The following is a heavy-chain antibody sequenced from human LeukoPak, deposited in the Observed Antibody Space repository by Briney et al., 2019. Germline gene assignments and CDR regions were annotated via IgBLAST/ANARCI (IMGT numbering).Heavy chain of an antibody. J-gene: IGHJ4*02. D-gene: IGHD3-22*01. CDR2: IWYDGSNK. Sequence: GGSLRLSCAASSGLLFSSHGMHWVRQAPGKGLEWAAVIWYDGSNKWYADSVKGRFTISRDNSKNTLYLQMDSLRAEDTAVYYCARARNNYDSSGYSALDCWGQGTLVTVSS. CDR1: GLLFSSHG. CDR3: ARARNNYDSSGYSALDC. V-gene: IGHV3-33*01.